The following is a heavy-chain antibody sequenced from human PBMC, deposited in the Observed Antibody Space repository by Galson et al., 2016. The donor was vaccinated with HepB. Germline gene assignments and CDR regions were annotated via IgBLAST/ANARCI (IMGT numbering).Heavy chain of an antibody. D-gene: IGHD3-10*01. CDR2: ISGSGGST. CDR3: AKFASGTYYLDSFDY. J-gene: IGHJ4*02. V-gene: IGHV3-23*01. Sequence: SLRLSCAASGFTFRSYAMTWVRQAPGKGLEWVSTISGSGGSTYHAVSVKGRFTISRDNSKNTVYLQMNSLRAEDTAVYYCAKFASGTYYLDSFDYWGQGTLVTVSS. CDR1: GFTFRSYA.